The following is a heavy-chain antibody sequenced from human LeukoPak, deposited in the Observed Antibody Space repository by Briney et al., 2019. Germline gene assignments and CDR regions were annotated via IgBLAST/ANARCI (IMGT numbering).Heavy chain of an antibody. CDR2: ISGSGGST. CDR1: GFTFSDFY. J-gene: IGHJ4*02. V-gene: IGHV3-23*01. Sequence: GGSLRLSCAAAGFTFSDFYMSWIRQAPGKGLEWVSAISGSGGSTYYADSVKGRFTISRDNSKNTLYLQMNSLRAEDTAVYYCAKDSVVAYYDILTGYTPEPFFDYWGQGTLVTVSS. D-gene: IGHD3-9*01. CDR3: AKDSVVAYYDILTGYTPEPFFDY.